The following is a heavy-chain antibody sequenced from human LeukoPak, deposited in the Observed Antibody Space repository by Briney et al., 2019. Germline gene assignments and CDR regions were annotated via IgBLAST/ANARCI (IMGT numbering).Heavy chain of an antibody. CDR2: IYTTDIT. Sequence: GGSLRLSCAASGFSVSDNYMSWVRQAPGKGLEWASLIYTTDITYYADSVKGRFTISRDNSKNTVSLQMNSLRADDTAVYYCARAEYGNWFDPWGQGTLVTVSS. D-gene: IGHD2-2*01. V-gene: IGHV3-53*01. J-gene: IGHJ5*02. CDR3: ARAEYGNWFDP. CDR1: GFSVSDNY.